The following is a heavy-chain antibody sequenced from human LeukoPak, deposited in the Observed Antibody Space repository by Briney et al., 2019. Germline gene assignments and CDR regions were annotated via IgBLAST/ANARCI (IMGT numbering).Heavy chain of an antibody. D-gene: IGHD2-2*02. V-gene: IGHV4-39*07. CDR3: AREKRYCSSTSCYNAFDI. CDR2: IYYSGST. CDR1: GGSISSSSYY. J-gene: IGHJ3*02. Sequence: PSETLSLTCTVSGGSISSSSYYWGWIRQPPGKGLEWIGSIYYSGSTHYNPSLKSRVTISVDTSKNQFSLKLSSVTAADTAVYYCAREKRYCSSTSCYNAFDIWGQGTMVTVSS.